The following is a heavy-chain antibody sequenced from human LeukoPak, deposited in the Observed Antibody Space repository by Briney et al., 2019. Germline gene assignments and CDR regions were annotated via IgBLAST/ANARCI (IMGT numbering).Heavy chain of an antibody. CDR1: GFTFSDYY. CDR3: ARGHYDILTAYHY. Sequence: PGGSLRLSCAASGFTFSDYYMSWIRQAPGKGLEWGSYIRSSSSYTNYADSVKGRFTISRDNAKNSLYLQMNSLRAEDTAVYYCARGHYDILTAYHYWGQGTQVTVSS. J-gene: IGHJ4*02. V-gene: IGHV3-11*06. CDR2: IRSSSSYT. D-gene: IGHD3-9*01.